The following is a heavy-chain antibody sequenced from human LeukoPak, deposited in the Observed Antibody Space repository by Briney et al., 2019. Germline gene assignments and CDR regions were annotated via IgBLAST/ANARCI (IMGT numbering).Heavy chain of an antibody. CDR3: ARESYSSSWYGIDYYYGMDV. Sequence: SETLSLTCTVSGGSISSYYWSWIRQPAGKGLEWIGRIYTSGSTNYNPSLKSRVTMSVDTSKNQFSLKLSSVTAADTAVYYCARESYSSSWYGIDYYYGMDVWGKGTTVTVSS. CDR2: IYTSGST. CDR1: GGSISSYY. D-gene: IGHD6-13*01. V-gene: IGHV4-4*07. J-gene: IGHJ6*04.